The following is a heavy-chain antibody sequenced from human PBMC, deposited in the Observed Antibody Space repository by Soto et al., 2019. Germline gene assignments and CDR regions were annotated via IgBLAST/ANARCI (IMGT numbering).Heavy chain of an antibody. CDR3: ARGLAAGGA. CDR1: GYTFTHYA. D-gene: IGHD6-13*01. CDR2: INAGSGNT. Sequence: QVQLVQSGAEVKKPGASVKVSCTASGYTFTHYAIHWVRHAPGQRLEWMGFINAGSGNTKYSQTFQGRLTFTKDTSATTAYMDLSSLRSEDTAIYSCARGLAAGGAWGQGALVTVSS. V-gene: IGHV1-3*01. J-gene: IGHJ5*02.